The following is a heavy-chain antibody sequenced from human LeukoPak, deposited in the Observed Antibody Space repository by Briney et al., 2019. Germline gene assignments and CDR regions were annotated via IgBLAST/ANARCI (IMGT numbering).Heavy chain of an antibody. V-gene: IGHV1-3*01. J-gene: IGHJ1*01. CDR1: GYTFTSYA. CDR3: ARPRSRGSGSYYNNEYFQH. CDR2: INAGNGNT. Sequence: ASVKVSCKASGYTFTSYAMHWVRQAPGQRLEWMGWINAGNGNTKYSQKLQGRVTITRDTSASTAYMELSSLRAEDTAVYYCARPRSRGSGSYYNNEYFQHWGQGTLVTVSS. D-gene: IGHD3-10*01.